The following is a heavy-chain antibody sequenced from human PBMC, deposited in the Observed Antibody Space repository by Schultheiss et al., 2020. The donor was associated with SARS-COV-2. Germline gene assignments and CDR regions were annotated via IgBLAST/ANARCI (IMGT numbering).Heavy chain of an antibody. CDR1: GFTFSSYG. CDR3: ARGGSGWYVYFDY. V-gene: IGHV3-23*01. Sequence: GGSLRLSCAASGFTFSSYGMHWVRQAPGKGLEWVSAISGSGGSTYYADSVKGRFTISRDNSKNTLYLQMNSLRAEDTAVYYCARGGSGWYVYFDYWGQGTLVTVSS. D-gene: IGHD6-19*01. J-gene: IGHJ4*02. CDR2: ISGSGGST.